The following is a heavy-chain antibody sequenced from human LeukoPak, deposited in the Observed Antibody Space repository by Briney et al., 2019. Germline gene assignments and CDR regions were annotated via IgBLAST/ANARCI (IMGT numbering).Heavy chain of an antibody. J-gene: IGHJ4*02. CDR3: ARERRYGGLGDMGIDY. V-gene: IGHV4-59*01. D-gene: IGHD3-9*01. Sequence: SETLSLTCTVSGGSISIYYWSWIRQPPGKGLEWIGYINYSGSTNYNPSLKSRVTISVDTSKNQFSLKLTSVTAADTAVYYCARERRYGGLGDMGIDYWGQGALVTVSS. CDR2: INYSGST. CDR1: GGSISIYY.